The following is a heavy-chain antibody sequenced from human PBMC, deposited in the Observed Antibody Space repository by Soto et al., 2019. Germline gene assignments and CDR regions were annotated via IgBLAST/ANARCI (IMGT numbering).Heavy chain of an antibody. Sequence: KASETLSLTCTVSGGSISSSSYYWGWIRQPPGKGLEWIGSIYYSGSTYYNPSLKSRVTISVDTSKNQFSLKLSSVTAADTAVYYCGIVAAAGTHYYGMDVWGQGTTVTVSS. CDR1: GGSISSSSYY. J-gene: IGHJ6*02. CDR3: GIVAAAGTHYYGMDV. V-gene: IGHV4-39*01. D-gene: IGHD6-13*01. CDR2: IYYSGST.